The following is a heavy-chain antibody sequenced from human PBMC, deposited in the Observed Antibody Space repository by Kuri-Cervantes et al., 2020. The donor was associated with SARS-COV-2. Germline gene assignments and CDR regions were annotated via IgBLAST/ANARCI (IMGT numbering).Heavy chain of an antibody. D-gene: IGHD4-23*01. CDR2: IYYSGST. CDR3: ARVFRTGGWFDP. Sequence: SETLSLTCAVYGGSFGGYYWSWVRQPPGKGLEWIGYIYYSGSTNYNHSLKSRVTISVDTSKNQFSLKLCSVTAADTAVYYCARVFRTGGWFDPWGQGTRVTVSS. V-gene: IGHV4-59*01. CDR1: GGSFGGYY. J-gene: IGHJ5*02.